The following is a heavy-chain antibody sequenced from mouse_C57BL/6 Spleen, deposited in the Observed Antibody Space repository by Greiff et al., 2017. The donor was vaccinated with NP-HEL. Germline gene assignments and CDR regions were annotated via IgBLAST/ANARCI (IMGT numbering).Heavy chain of an antibody. V-gene: IGHV1-55*01. CDR3: AGYYYGSSYRWYFDV. D-gene: IGHD1-1*01. Sequence: QVQLQQPGAELVKPGASVKMSCKASGYTFTSYWITWVKQRPGQGLEWIGDLYPGSGSTNYNEKFKSKATLTVDTSSSTAYMQLSSLTSEDSAVYYCAGYYYGSSYRWYFDVWGTGTTVTVSS. CDR2: LYPGSGST. J-gene: IGHJ1*03. CDR1: GYTFTSYW.